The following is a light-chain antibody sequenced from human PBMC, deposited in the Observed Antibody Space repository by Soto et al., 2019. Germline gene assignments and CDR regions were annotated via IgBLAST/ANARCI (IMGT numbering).Light chain of an antibody. CDR2: AAS. Sequence: DIQLTQSPSFLSASVGDRVTISCRASQDISDFLAWYQQKPGKAPKLLISAASTLQSGVPSRFSGSGSGTEFTLTVSSLQPEDFATYYCQQLNRFPVTFGQGTRLETK. CDR3: QQLNRFPVT. V-gene: IGKV1-9*01. J-gene: IGKJ5*01. CDR1: QDISDF.